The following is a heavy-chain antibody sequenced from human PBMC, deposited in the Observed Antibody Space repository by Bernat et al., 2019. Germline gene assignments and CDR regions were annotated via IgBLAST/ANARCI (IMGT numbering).Heavy chain of an antibody. CDR1: GFTFSSYG. J-gene: IGHJ3*01. V-gene: IGHV3-33*01. CDR2: IWYDGKNK. Sequence: QVQLVESGGGVVQPGRSLSLSCAASGFTFSSYGMHWVRLAPGKGLEGVAIIWYDGKNKYYADAVEGRCSISRDNSKNTLYLLRNSMRAEDTAVYYCARVQGILDHDYILVTYRTSNAFDLWGQGTMVTVSS. D-gene: IGHD2-21*01. CDR3: ARVQGILDHDYILVTYRTSNAFDL.